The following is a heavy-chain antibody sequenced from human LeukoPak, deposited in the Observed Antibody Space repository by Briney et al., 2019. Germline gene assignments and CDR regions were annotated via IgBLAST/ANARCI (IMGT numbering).Heavy chain of an antibody. J-gene: IGHJ5*02. CDR3: ARTPSRISWFDP. CDR1: GGSMNINDYY. V-gene: IGHV4-39*01. Sequence: KPSETLSLTCSVFGGSMNINDYYWAWIRQPPGKGLEWIGSIYYSGNTYYNPSLKSRVTISADTSKNQFSLKLRSVTAADTAVYYCARTPSRISWFDPWGQGTLVTVSS. D-gene: IGHD1-14*01. CDR2: IYYSGNT.